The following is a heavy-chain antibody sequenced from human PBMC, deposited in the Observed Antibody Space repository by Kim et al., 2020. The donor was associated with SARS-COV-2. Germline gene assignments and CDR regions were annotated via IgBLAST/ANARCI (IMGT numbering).Heavy chain of an antibody. Sequence: SETLSLTCAVSGGSISSGGYSWSWIRQPPGKGLEWIGYIYYSGSTYYNPSPKSRVTISGDRSKNQFSLQLSSVTAADTAVYYCARVIRLIGITMVRGEAWFDLWGQGTLVTVSS. D-gene: IGHD3-10*01. V-gene: IGHV4-30-2*01. CDR2: IYYSGST. J-gene: IGHJ5*02. CDR3: ARVIRLIGITMVRGEAWFDL. CDR1: GGSISSGGYS.